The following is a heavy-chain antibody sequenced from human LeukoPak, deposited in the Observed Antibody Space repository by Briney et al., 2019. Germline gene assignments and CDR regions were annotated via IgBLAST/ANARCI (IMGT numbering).Heavy chain of an antibody. V-gene: IGHV4-39*01. CDR3: ARGSDIVVVVAATDAFDI. D-gene: IGHD2-15*01. J-gene: IGHJ3*02. CDR2: IYYSGST. Sequence: TTSETLSLTCTVSGGSISSSSYYWAWIRQPPGKGLEWIGSIYYSGSTYYNPSLKSRVTISVDTSKNQFSLKLSSVTAADTAVYYCARGSDIVVVVAATDAFDIWGQGTMVTVSS. CDR1: GGSISSSSYY.